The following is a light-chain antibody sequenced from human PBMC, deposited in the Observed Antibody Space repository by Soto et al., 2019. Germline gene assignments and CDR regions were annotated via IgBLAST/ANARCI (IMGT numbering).Light chain of an antibody. J-gene: IGKJ1*01. CDR2: AAS. CDR1: QGIGSD. CDR3: LQHNSYPRT. V-gene: IGKV1-17*01. Sequence: DIQMTQSPSSLSASVGDRVTITCRASQGIGSDLGWYQQKPGKAPKRLIYAASSLQSGVPSRFRGSGSGTEFTLTISSLQPEDFATYYCLQHNSYPRTFGQGTKVDIK.